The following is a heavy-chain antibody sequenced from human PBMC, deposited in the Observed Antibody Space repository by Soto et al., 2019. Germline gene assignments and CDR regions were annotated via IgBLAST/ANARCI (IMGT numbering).Heavy chain of an antibody. J-gene: IGHJ4*02. V-gene: IGHV4-59*01. CDR3: AAGEASSRNLAPYYLDF. Sequence: PSETMSLTCTVSGGSLSNYFWTWNRQPPGKGLEWIGYIHYSGTTSFFTSYNPSCRSRVTISEDTSKNQFSLKLLSVTTADTAVYSCAAGEASSRNLAPYYLDFWGQGTLVTVSS. CDR1: GGSLSNYF. CDR2: IHYSGTT. D-gene: IGHD6-13*01.